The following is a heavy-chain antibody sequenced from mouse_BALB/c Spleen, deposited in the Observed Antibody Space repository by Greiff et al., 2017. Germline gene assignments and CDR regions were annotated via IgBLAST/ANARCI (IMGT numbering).Heavy chain of an antibody. J-gene: IGHJ4*01. Sequence: VQRVESGPGLVAPSQSLSITCTVSGFSLTSYDISWIRQPPGKGLEWLGVIWTGGGTNYNSAFMSRLSISKDNSKSQVFLKMNSLQTDDTAIYYCVRGYGGAMDYWGQGTSVTVSS. D-gene: IGHD2-14*01. CDR3: VRGYGGAMDY. V-gene: IGHV2-9-2*01. CDR2: IWTGGGT. CDR1: GFSLTSYD.